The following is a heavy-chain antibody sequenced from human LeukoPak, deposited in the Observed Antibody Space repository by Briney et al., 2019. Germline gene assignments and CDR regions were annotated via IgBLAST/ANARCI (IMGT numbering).Heavy chain of an antibody. V-gene: IGHV3-48*02. D-gene: IGHD2-2*01. CDR3: ARDRYCSTSSCYPLDY. CDR2: ISSGSGTI. J-gene: IGHJ4*02. Sequence: PGGSLRLSCTASGFTLSTYSMNWVRQAPGKGLEWLSYISSGSGTIYYADSVRGRFTISRDNANNSLYLQMNSLRDEDTAVYYCARDRYCSTSSCYPLDYWGQGTLVTVSS. CDR1: GFTLSTYS.